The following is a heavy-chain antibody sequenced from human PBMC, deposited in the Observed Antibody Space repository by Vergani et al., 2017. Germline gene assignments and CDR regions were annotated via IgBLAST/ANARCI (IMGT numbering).Heavy chain of an antibody. CDR2: IYYSGST. V-gene: IGHV4-34*01. D-gene: IGHD4-23*01. CDR3: ARIYGGNFFDY. CDR1: GGSFSGYY. Sequence: QVQLQQWGAGLLKPSETLSLTCAVYGGSFSGYYWSWIRQPPGKGLEWIGYIYYSGSTYYNPSLKSRVTISVDTSKNQFSLKLSSVTAADTAVYYCARIYGGNFFDYWGQGTLVTVSS. J-gene: IGHJ4*02.